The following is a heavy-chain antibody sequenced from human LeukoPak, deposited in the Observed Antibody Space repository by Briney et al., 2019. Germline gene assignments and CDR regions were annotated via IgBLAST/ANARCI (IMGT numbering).Heavy chain of an antibody. CDR2: IYYSGST. J-gene: IGHJ4*02. CDR3: ARHRYSGSYPDY. Sequence: SETLSLTCTVSGGSISSYYWSWIRQPPGKGLEWIGYIYYSGSTNYNPSLKSRVTISVDTSKNQFSLKLSSVTAADTAVYYCARHRYSGSYPDYWGQGTLVTVSS. D-gene: IGHD1-26*01. V-gene: IGHV4-59*08. CDR1: GGSISSYY.